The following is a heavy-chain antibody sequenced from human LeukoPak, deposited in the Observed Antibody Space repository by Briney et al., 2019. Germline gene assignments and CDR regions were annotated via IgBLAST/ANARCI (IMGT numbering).Heavy chain of an antibody. D-gene: IGHD3-10*01. Sequence: PSETLSLTCTVSGGSISSYYWSWIRQPPGKGLEWIGYIYYSGSTNYNPSLKSRVTISVDTSKNQFSLKLSSVTAADTAVYYCARSAMVRGVIGDLDYWGQGTLVTVSS. V-gene: IGHV4-59*08. CDR3: ARSAMVRGVIGDLDY. CDR2: IYYSGST. J-gene: IGHJ4*02. CDR1: GGSISSYY.